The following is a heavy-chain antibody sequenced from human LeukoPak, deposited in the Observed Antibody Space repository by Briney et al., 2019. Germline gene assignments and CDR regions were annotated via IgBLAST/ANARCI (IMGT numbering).Heavy chain of an antibody. CDR2: VSAYNGNT. J-gene: IGHJ5*02. Sequence: ASVKVSCKASGYTFTSYGISWVRQAPGRGLEWMGWVSAYNGNTNYAQKLQGRVTMTTDTSMSTAYMELRSLRSDDTAVYYCARTIIAAAGLGWFDPWGQGTLVTVSS. V-gene: IGHV1-18*01. CDR3: ARTIIAAAGLGWFDP. D-gene: IGHD6-13*01. CDR1: GYTFTSYG.